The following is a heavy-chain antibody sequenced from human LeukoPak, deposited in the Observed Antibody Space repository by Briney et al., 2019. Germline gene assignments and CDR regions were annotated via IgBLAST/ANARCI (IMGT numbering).Heavy chain of an antibody. D-gene: IGHD3-3*02. J-gene: IGHJ4*02. V-gene: IGHV3-23*01. CDR2: ISGSGGST. CDR3: ARVPSSAFFH. CDR1: GFTFSSYA. Sequence: TGGSLRLSCAASGFTFSSYAMSWVRQAPGKGLEWVSAISGSGGSTYYADSVKGRFTISRDNAKNSLYLQMNSLRAEDTAVYYCARVPSSAFFHWGQGTLVTVSS.